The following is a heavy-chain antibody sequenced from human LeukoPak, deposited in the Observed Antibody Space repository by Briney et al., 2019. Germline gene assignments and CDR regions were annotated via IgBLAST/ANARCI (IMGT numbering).Heavy chain of an antibody. V-gene: IGHV3-23*01. J-gene: IGHJ4*02. CDR1: GFTVSSNY. Sequence: GGSLRLSCAASGFTVSSNYMSWVRQAPGKGLEWVSAISGSGGSTYYADSVKGRFTISRDNSKNTLYLQMNSLRAEDTAVYYCAKDRSILAYCGGDCYYWGQGTLVTVSS. D-gene: IGHD2-21*02. CDR3: AKDRSILAYCGGDCYY. CDR2: ISGSGGST.